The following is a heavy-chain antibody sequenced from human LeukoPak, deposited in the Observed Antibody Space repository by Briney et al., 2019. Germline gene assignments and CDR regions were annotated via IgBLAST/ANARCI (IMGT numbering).Heavy chain of an antibody. Sequence: GGSLRLSCAASGFTFSTYAMTWVRQAPGKGLEWVSAISAGGSDTIYTDSVKDRFTISRDNSKNTLYLQMNSLRAEDTAVYYCAKGGNSAPLDYWGQGTLVTVSS. CDR1: GFTFSTYA. CDR2: ISAGGSDT. J-gene: IGHJ4*02. V-gene: IGHV3-23*01. CDR3: AKGGNSAPLDY. D-gene: IGHD1-7*01.